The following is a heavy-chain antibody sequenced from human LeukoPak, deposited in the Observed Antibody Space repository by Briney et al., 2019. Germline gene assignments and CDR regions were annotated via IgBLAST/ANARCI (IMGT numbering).Heavy chain of an antibody. CDR1: GFTFSSYA. CDR3: AKRYCSSSSCSLFDY. Sequence: PGGSLRLSCAASGFTFSSYAMSWVRQAPGKGLEWVSAISGSGGSTYYVDSVKGRFTISIDNSKNTLYLQMNSLRAEDTAVYYCAKRYCSSSSCSLFDYWGQGTLVTVSS. V-gene: IGHV3-23*01. J-gene: IGHJ4*02. CDR2: ISGSGGST. D-gene: IGHD2-2*01.